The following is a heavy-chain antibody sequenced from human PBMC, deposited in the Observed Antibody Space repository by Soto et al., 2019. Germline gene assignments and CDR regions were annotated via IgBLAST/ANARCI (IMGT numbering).Heavy chain of an antibody. CDR2: IYYSGST. CDR1: GGSVSSGSYY. J-gene: IGHJ5*02. CDR3: ARAGSDFVERIFGP. V-gene: IGHV4-61*01. Sequence: SETLSLTCTVSGGSVSSGSYYWSWIRQPPGKGLEWIGYIYYSGSTNYNPSLKSRVTISVDTSKNQFSLKLSSVTAADTAVYYCARAGSDFVERIFGPWGQGTLVTVSS. D-gene: IGHD2-15*01.